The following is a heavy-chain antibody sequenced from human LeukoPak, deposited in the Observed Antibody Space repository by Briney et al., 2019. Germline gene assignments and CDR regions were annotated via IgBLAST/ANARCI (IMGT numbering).Heavy chain of an antibody. V-gene: IGHV3-23*01. Sequence: GESLRLSCAASGFTFSSYVMSWVRQAPGKGLEWVSGMDGSYTGTYYADSVKGRFTISRDNAKNTLYLQMNSLRAEDTAVYYCARVAYCGGDYYSLDYYYMDVWGKGTTVTVSS. CDR3: ARVAYCGGDYYSLDYYYMDV. CDR1: GFTFSSYV. D-gene: IGHD2-21*02. J-gene: IGHJ6*03. CDR2: MDGSYTGT.